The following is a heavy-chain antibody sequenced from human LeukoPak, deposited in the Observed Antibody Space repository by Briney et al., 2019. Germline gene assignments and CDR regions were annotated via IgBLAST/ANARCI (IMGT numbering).Heavy chain of an antibody. V-gene: IGHV3-23*01. Sequence: GGSLRLSCAASGFTFSSYTMSWVRQAPGKGLEWVSTITRGGGSTHYVDSVKGRFTISRDNSKHTLFLQMYSLRAEDTALYYCAKTGQFDDWGQGTLVTVSS. CDR2: ITRGGGST. CDR1: GFTFSSYT. CDR3: AKTGQFDD. D-gene: IGHD3-9*01. J-gene: IGHJ4*02.